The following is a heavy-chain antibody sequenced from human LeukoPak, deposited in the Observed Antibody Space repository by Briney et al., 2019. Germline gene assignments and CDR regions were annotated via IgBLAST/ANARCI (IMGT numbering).Heavy chain of an antibody. J-gene: IGHJ5*02. V-gene: IGHV1-8*01. Sequence: ASVKVSCKASGYTFTSYDINWVRQATGQGLEWVGWMNPNSGNTGYAQKFQGRVTMTRNTSISTAYMELSSLRSEDTAVYYCARGYCSGGSCYYFWFDPWGQGTLVTVSS. CDR3: ARGYCSGGSCYYFWFDP. CDR2: MNPNSGNT. CDR1: GYTFTSYD. D-gene: IGHD2-15*01.